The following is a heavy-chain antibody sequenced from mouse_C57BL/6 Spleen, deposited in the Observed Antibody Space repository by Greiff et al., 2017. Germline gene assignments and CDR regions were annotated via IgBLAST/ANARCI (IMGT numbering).Heavy chain of an antibody. V-gene: IGHV5-6*01. CDR3: ARQNYDYDGNWYFDV. Sequence: EVQLQESGGDLVKPGGSLKLSCAASGFTFSSYGMSWVRQTPDKRLEWVATISSGGSYTYYPDSVKGRFTISRDNAKNTLYLQMSSLKSEDTAMYYCARQNYDYDGNWYFDVWGTGTTVTVSS. CDR2: ISSGGSYT. J-gene: IGHJ1*03. D-gene: IGHD2-4*01. CDR1: GFTFSSYG.